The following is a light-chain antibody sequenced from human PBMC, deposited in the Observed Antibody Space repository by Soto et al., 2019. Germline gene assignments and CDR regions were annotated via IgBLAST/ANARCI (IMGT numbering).Light chain of an antibody. V-gene: IGKV1-5*01. J-gene: IGKJ1*01. CDR1: QGISSW. CDR3: QQYNSYGT. Sequence: VQMTQSPSTLSASVGDRVTITCRASQGISSWLAWYQQKPGKAPKLLIYDASSLESGVPSRFSGSGSGTELTLTISSLQPDDFATYYCQQYNSYGTFGQGTKVDIK. CDR2: DAS.